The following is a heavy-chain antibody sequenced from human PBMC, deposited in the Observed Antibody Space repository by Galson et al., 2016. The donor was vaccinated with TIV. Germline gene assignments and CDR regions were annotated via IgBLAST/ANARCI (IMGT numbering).Heavy chain of an antibody. CDR1: SFIFSGHA. Sequence: SLRLSCAASSFIFSGHAMHWVRQAPGKGLEWVALISYDGNSKYYADSVRGRFTISRDNSKNTLYLQMSSLRAEDTAVYYCAKVITENVYNSGMDVWGQGTTVTVSS. CDR3: AKVITENVYNSGMDV. V-gene: IGHV3-30-3*01. CDR2: ISYDGNSK. J-gene: IGHJ6*02. D-gene: IGHD1-20*01.